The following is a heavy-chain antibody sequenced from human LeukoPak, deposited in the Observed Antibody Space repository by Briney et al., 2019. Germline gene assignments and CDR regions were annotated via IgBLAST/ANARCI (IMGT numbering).Heavy chain of an antibody. V-gene: IGHV3-21*01. D-gene: IGHD3-22*01. CDR1: GFTFSSYS. CDR2: ISSSSSYI. CDR3: AREPLYYYDSSGYYPYYFDY. J-gene: IGHJ4*02. Sequence: VGSLRLSCAASGFTFSSYSMNWVRQAPGKGLEWVSSISSSSSYIYYADSVKGRFTISRDNAKNSLYPQMNSLRAEDTAVYYCAREPLYYYDSSGYYPYYFDYWGQGTLVTVSS.